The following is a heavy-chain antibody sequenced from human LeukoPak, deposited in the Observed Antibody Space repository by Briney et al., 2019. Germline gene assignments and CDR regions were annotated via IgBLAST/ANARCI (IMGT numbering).Heavy chain of an antibody. V-gene: IGHV4-34*01. J-gene: IGHJ5*02. D-gene: IGHD6-13*01. CDR3: ARDPGVYRFDWFDP. CDR2: VNHSGST. Sequence: SETLSLTCAVYGGSFSGSYWNWIRQPPGKGLEWVGEVNHSGSTSYNPSLKSRVTISVDKSKNQFSLKLSSVTAADTAVYYCARDPGVYRFDWFDPWGQGTLVTVSS. CDR1: GGSFSGSY.